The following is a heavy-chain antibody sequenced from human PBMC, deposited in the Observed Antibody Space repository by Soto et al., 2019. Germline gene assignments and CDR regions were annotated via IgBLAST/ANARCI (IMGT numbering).Heavy chain of an antibody. CDR1: GGSFSGYY. J-gene: IGHJ4*02. V-gene: IGHV4-34*01. Sequence: SETLSLTCAVYGGSFSGYYWSWIRQPPGKGLEWIGEINHSGSTNYNPSLKSRVTITVDTSKNQFSLKLSSVTAADTAVYYCSRGRRTAVTIDYWGQGTLVTVSS. D-gene: IGHD4-17*01. CDR2: INHSGST. CDR3: SRGRRTAVTIDY.